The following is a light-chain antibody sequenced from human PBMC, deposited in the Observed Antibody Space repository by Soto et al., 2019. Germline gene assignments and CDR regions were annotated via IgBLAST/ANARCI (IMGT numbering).Light chain of an antibody. CDR1: QSVSSY. CDR3: QQRSNWPRTST. Sequence: EIVLTQSPATLSLSPGERATLSCRASQSVSSYLAWYQQKPGQAPRLLIYDASNRASGIRARFSGSGSGTDFTLTSSSLEPEDFAVYYCQQRSNWPRTSTFGQGTKVEIK. J-gene: IGKJ1*01. V-gene: IGKV3-11*01. CDR2: DAS.